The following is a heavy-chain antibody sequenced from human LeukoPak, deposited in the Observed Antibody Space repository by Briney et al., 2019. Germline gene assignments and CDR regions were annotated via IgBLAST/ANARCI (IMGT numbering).Heavy chain of an antibody. Sequence: SGGSLRLSRAASGFTFSNYAMSWVRQAPGKGLEWVSSISGSGGSTYYADSVKGRFTFSRDNSKNTLYLQMNSLRAEDTAVYYCAKGAYDFWSGYKYNWFDPWGQGTLVTVSS. D-gene: IGHD3-3*01. CDR1: GFTFSNYA. J-gene: IGHJ5*02. CDR3: AKGAYDFWSGYKYNWFDP. V-gene: IGHV3-23*01. CDR2: ISGSGGST.